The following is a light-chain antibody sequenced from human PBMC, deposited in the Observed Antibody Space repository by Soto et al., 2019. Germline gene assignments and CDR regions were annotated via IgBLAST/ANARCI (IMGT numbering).Light chain of an antibody. CDR2: EVS. Sequence: QSVLTQPASVSGSPGQSITISCTGTSSDVGGYDYVSWYQLHPGKAPKLMVFEVSNRPSGVSYRFSGSKSGNTASLTISGLQAEDEADYFCSSYSISTAYLFGTGTXVTVL. J-gene: IGLJ1*01. V-gene: IGLV2-14*01. CDR3: SSYSISTAYL. CDR1: SSDVGGYDY.